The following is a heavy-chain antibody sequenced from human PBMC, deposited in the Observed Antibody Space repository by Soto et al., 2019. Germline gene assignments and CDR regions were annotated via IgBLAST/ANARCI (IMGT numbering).Heavy chain of an antibody. J-gene: IGHJ5*02. CDR3: ARSERFLFDP. Sequence: SVKVSCKASGGTFRSYDISWVRQAPGQGIEWMGGIIPIFGTADYAQKFQGRVRITADESTNTAYMELRSLISEDTDVYYCARSERFLFDPWGQGTLVTVSS. CDR1: GGTFRSYD. CDR2: IIPIFGTA. D-gene: IGHD3-3*01. V-gene: IGHV1-69*13.